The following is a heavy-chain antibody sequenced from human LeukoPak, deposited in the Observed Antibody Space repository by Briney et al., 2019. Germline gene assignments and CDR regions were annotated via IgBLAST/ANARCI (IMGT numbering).Heavy chain of an antibody. CDR1: GFTFSTYW. Sequence: GGSLRLSCSASGFTFSTYWMSWVRQAPGKGLEWVSGISGSGDNTYYADSVKGRFTISRDNSKNTLYVQVNSLGTEDTAAYYCAKGSYYDSSGSFYFDYWGQGTLVTVSS. CDR3: AKGSYYDSSGSFYFDY. D-gene: IGHD3-22*01. V-gene: IGHV3-23*01. J-gene: IGHJ4*02. CDR2: ISGSGDNT.